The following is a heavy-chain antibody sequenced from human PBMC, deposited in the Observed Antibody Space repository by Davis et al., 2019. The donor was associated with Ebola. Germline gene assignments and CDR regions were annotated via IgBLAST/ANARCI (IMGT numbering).Heavy chain of an antibody. Sequence: MPSETLSLTCAVSGGSISSSNWWSWVRQPPGKGLEWIGEIYHSGSTNYNPSLKSRVTISVDTSKNQFSLKLSSVTAADTAVYYCARGRRFLEWLLSWSYWFDPWGQGTLVTVSS. V-gene: IGHV4-4*02. J-gene: IGHJ5*02. D-gene: IGHD3-3*01. CDR1: GGSISSSNW. CDR3: ARGRRFLEWLLSWSYWFDP. CDR2: IYHSGST.